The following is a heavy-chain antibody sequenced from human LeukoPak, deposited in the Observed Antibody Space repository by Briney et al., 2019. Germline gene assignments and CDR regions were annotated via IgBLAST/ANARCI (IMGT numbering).Heavy chain of an antibody. CDR2: INAGNGNT. D-gene: IGHD5-12*01. CDR3: ARDRLGRIRGYSGYDSGY. V-gene: IGHV1-3*01. Sequence: ASVKVSCKASGYTFTSYAMHWVRQAPGQRLEWMGWINAGNGNTKYSQKFQGRVTITRDTSASTAYMELSSLRSEDTAVYYCARDRLGRIRGYSGYDSGYWGQGTLVTVSS. CDR1: GYTFTSYA. J-gene: IGHJ4*02.